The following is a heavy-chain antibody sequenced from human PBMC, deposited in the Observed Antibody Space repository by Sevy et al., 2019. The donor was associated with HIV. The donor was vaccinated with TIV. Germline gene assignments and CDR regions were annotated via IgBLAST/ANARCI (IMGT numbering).Heavy chain of an antibody. CDR2: LSFGCGEI. J-gene: IGHJ4*02. CDR3: AREGCTKPHDY. CDR1: GFTFSKYS. D-gene: IGHD2-8*01. Sequence: RGSLRLSCAASGFTFSKYSMSWVRQPPGKGLEWVSTLSFGCGEINYADSVKGRFTISRVNSKSSVYLQMNNLRPDDTAVHYCAREGCTKPHDYWGQGTLVYVSS. V-gene: IGHV3-23*01.